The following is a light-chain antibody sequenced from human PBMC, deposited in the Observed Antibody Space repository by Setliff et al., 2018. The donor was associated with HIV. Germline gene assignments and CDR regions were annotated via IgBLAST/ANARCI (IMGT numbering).Light chain of an antibody. CDR1: SSDIGLYNF. J-gene: IGLJ1*01. V-gene: IGLV2-14*01. Sequence: QSVLTQPASVSGSPGQSITISCTGSSSDIGLYNFVSWYQQHPGKAPKLIIYEVNNRPSGVSSRFSGSKSGNTASLTISGLQAEDEADYYCSSYTIETSDVFGTGTKVTVL. CDR2: EVN. CDR3: SSYTIETSDV.